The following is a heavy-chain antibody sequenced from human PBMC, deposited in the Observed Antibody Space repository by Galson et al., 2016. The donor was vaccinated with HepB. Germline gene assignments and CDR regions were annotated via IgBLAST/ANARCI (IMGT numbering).Heavy chain of an antibody. Sequence: SLRLSCAASGFTFSSYWMHWVRQAPGKGLELAANINQDGSEKSYVDSAKGRFTISRDNAKNTLYLQMNSLRYEDTAVYYCAKAATPVFYYHGMDVWGQGTTVTVSS. V-gene: IGHV3-7*05. CDR1: GFTFSSYW. J-gene: IGHJ6*02. CDR2: INQDGSEK. CDR3: AKAATPVFYYHGMDV.